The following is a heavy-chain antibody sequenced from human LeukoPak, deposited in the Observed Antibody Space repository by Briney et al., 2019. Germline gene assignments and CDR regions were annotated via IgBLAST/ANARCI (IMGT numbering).Heavy chain of an antibody. CDR1: GGSISTSSYY. Sequence: SETLSLTCTVSGGSISTSSYYWGWIRQPPGKGLEWIGSIYYSGSTYYNPSLKSRVTISVDTSENQFSLKLSSVTAADTAVYYCARQVNRYYYDSSGSAFDYWGQGTLDTVSS. J-gene: IGHJ4*02. CDR2: IYYSGST. CDR3: ARQVNRYYYDSSGSAFDY. D-gene: IGHD3-22*01. V-gene: IGHV4-39*01.